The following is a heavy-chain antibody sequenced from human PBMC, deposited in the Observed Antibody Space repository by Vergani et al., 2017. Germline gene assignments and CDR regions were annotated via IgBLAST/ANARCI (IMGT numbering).Heavy chain of an antibody. Sequence: QVQLVQSGAEVKKPGASVKVSCKASGYTFTSYYMHWVRQAPGQGLEWMGIINPSGGSTSYAQKFQGRVTMTRDTSTSTVYMELSSLRSEDTAVDYWASVTRRCSSTSCSPMGWFDPWGQGTLVTVSS. D-gene: IGHD2-2*01. V-gene: IGHV1-46*03. CDR1: GYTFTSYY. CDR2: INPSGGST. J-gene: IGHJ5*02. CDR3: ASVTRRCSSTSCSPMGWFDP.